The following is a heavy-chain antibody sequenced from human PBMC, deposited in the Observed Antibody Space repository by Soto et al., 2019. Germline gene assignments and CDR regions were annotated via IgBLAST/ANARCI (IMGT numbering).Heavy chain of an antibody. J-gene: IGHJ4*02. Sequence: SETLSLTCAVSGGAINSYYWTWIRQRAGKGLEWIGRIYSSGSTKYNPSLQSRVTMSIDTSKNQFSLRLTSVTAADTAVYYCARDRAPRGWSYLDLWGQGTQVTVSS. CDR1: GGAINSYY. CDR2: IYSSGST. D-gene: IGHD2-15*01. V-gene: IGHV4-4*07. CDR3: ARDRAPRGWSYLDL.